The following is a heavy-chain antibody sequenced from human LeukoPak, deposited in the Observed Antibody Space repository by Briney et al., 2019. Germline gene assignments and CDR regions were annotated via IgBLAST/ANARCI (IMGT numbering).Heavy chain of an antibody. Sequence: SETLSLTCTVSGGSISSYYWSWIRQPPGKGLEWIGYIYYSGSTNYNPSLKSRVTISVDTSKNQFSLKLSSVTAADTAVYYCARGPTIFGVVSSKPFDYWGRGTLVTVSS. D-gene: IGHD3-3*01. CDR2: IYYSGST. V-gene: IGHV4-59*01. CDR3: ARGPTIFGVVSSKPFDY. J-gene: IGHJ4*02. CDR1: GGSISSYY.